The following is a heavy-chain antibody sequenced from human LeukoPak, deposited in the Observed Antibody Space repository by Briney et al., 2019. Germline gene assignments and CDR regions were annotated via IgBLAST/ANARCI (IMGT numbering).Heavy chain of an antibody. D-gene: IGHD3-10*01. CDR2: VTASAGNT. V-gene: IGHV3-23*01. CDR1: GFTFSSYA. J-gene: IGHJ6*02. CDR3: AKGDYYGSGSTFKNGMDV. Sequence: GGSLRLSCAASGFTFSSYAMSWVRQAPGKGLEWVSAVTASAGNTNYADSVKGRFTISRDNSKNTLYLQVNSLRAEDTAVYYCAKGDYYGSGSTFKNGMDVWGQGTTVTVSS.